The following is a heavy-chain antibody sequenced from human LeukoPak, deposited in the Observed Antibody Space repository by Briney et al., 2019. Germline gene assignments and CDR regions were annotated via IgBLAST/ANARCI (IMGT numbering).Heavy chain of an antibody. CDR3: AKDRDCISTNCPYDS. D-gene: IGHD2-2*01. Sequence: GGSLRLSCAASGFTSSDYTMNWVRQAPGKGLEWVSGISVSDGSTYYADSVKGRFTMSRDNSNNKLFLQMNSLRAEDTAVYYWAKDRDCISTNCPYDSWGQGTLVTVSS. CDR1: GFTSSDYT. J-gene: IGHJ5*01. V-gene: IGHV3-23*01. CDR2: ISVSDGST.